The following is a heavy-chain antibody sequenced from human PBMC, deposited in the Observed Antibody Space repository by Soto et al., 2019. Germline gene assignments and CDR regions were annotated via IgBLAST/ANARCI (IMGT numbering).Heavy chain of an antibody. CDR1: GYTFTGYY. J-gene: IGHJ4*02. CDR3: ARDVNYYDSSGYYCRFGY. CDR2: IDPNSGGT. V-gene: IGHV1-2*02. D-gene: IGHD3-22*01. Sequence: ASVKVSCKASGYTFTGYYIHWVRQAPGQGLEWMGWIDPNSGGTNYAQKFQGRVTMTRDTSITAAYMELSRLKSDDTAMYYCARDVNYYDSSGYYCRFGYWGKGTLVTVSS.